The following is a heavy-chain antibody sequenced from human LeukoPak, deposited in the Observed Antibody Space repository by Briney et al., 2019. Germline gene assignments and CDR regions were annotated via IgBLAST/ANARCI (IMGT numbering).Heavy chain of an antibody. J-gene: IGHJ3*02. Sequence: GESLKISCEGSAFNFATNWIAWVRQMPGKGPEWMGIIYPDDSDTTYSPSFQGHVTFSADKSINTAYLQWSSLKASDTAMYYCASRRDNSGLFPDAFDIWGQGTMVIVSS. CDR2: IYPDDSDT. D-gene: IGHD3-22*01. V-gene: IGHV5-51*01. CDR1: AFNFATNW. CDR3: ASRRDNSGLFPDAFDI.